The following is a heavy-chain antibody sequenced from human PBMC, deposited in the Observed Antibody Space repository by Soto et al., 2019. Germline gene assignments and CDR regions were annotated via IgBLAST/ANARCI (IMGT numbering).Heavy chain of an antibody. CDR2: IYYNGNT. J-gene: IGHJ4*02. CDR1: GDSVSSGDSY. Sequence: QVQLQESGPGLVDPSQTLSLTCTVSGDSVSSGDSYWSWILQHPGKGLEWIGYIYYNGNTYYNPSLKSRVTISVDTSKNQFSLKLSSVTAADTAVYYCARAPEYGSSSGGFDHWGQGTLVTVSS. CDR3: ARAPEYGSSSGGFDH. V-gene: IGHV4-31*03. D-gene: IGHD6-6*01.